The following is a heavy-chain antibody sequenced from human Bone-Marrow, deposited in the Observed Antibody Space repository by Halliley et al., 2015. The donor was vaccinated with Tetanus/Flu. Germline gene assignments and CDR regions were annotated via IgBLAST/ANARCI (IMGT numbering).Heavy chain of an antibody. CDR1: GDSISSSHW. D-gene: IGHD3-3*01. Sequence: TLSLTCTVSGDSISSSHWWSWVRQAPGKGLQWIGEIDHSGTANYNPSLMSRVTMSVDKSKNQFSLRLTSVTPADTAMYYCARVSGIQVIVLEEAHFDYWGQGILVPVSS. CDR2: IDHSGTA. CDR3: ARVSGIQVIVLEEAHFDY. V-gene: IGHV4-4*02. J-gene: IGHJ4*02.